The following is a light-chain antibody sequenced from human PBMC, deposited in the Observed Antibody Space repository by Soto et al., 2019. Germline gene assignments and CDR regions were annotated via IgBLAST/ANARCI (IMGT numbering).Light chain of an antibody. CDR1: QSVTNN. Sequence: EIVMTQSPATLSVSPGERATLSCRASQSVTNNLAWYQQKPGQAPRLLIYGASTRATGVPARFSGSGFGTEFALTISTLQSEDFAVYYCQQYNNWPPVTFGGGTKVDIK. CDR3: QQYNNWPPVT. V-gene: IGKV3-15*01. CDR2: GAS. J-gene: IGKJ4*01.